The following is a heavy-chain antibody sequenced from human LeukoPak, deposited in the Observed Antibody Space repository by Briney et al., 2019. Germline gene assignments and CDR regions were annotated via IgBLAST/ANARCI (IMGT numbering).Heavy chain of an antibody. V-gene: IGHV4-34*01. J-gene: IGHJ6*04. CDR2: INHSGST. CDR1: GGSFSGYY. CDR3: ARGRYYYGMDV. Sequence: SETLSLTCAVYGGSFSGYYWSWIRPPPGKGLEWIGEINHSGSTNYNPSLKSRVTISVDTSKNQFSLKLSSVTAADTAVYYCARGRYYYGMDVWGKGTTVTVSS.